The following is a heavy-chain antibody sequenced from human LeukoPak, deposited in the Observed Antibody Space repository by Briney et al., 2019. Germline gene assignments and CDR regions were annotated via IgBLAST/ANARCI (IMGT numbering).Heavy chain of an antibody. J-gene: IGHJ4*02. CDR2: ISSSGDFT. CDR3: AKDRPNYYESNGHYYRRDGDY. D-gene: IGHD3-22*01. V-gene: IGHV3-23*01. CDR1: GFTFNIYS. Sequence: GGSQRLSCAASGFTFNIYSMSWVRQAPGKGLEWVSSISSSGDFTVYAGSVKGRFTISRDNSKNTLYLQMNSLRAEDTAIYYCAKDRPNYYESNGHYYRRDGDYWGQGTLVTVSS.